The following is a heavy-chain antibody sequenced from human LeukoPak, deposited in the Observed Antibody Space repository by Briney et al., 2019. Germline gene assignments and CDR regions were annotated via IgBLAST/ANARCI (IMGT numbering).Heavy chain of an antibody. CDR2: ISGSGGST. Sequence: GGSLRLSCAASGFTLSSYAMSWVRQAPGKGLEWVSAISGSGGSTYYADSVKGRFTISRDNAKNTLYLQMNSLRAEDTAVYYCARVGAYSSGPTDSWGQGTLVTVSS. CDR1: GFTLSSYA. D-gene: IGHD6-19*01. J-gene: IGHJ4*02. V-gene: IGHV3-23*01. CDR3: ARVGAYSSGPTDS.